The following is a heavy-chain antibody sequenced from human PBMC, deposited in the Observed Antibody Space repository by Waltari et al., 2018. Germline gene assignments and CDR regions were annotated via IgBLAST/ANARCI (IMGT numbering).Heavy chain of an antibody. CDR1: GFTFTKAW. V-gene: IGHV3-15*01. CDR2: IRSKADGGTI. Sequence: EVQLVESGGGLVKPGGSLRLSCAAPGFTFTKAWMVWVRQAPGKGREWVGRIRSKADGGTIDYAAPVKGRFTISRDDSTKTMYLQMNSLKTEDTAVYYCNTGGWYDPWGQGTLVTVSS. CDR3: NTGGWYDP. J-gene: IGHJ5*02.